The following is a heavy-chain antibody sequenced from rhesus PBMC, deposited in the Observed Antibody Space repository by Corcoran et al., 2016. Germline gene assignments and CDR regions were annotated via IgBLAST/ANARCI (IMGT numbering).Heavy chain of an antibody. Sequence: QVQLQQWGEGLVKPSETLSLTCAVYGGPISGYYQWNWIRQSPGKGLEWIGYITYSGSTSYNPSLKSRVTISRDTSKNQFSLKLSSVTAADTAVYYCARRGPMVGFDYWGQGVLVTVSS. CDR2: ITYSGST. CDR1: GGPISGYYQ. J-gene: IGHJ4*01. D-gene: IGHD4-4*01. CDR3: ARRGPMVGFDY. V-gene: IGHV4-122*02.